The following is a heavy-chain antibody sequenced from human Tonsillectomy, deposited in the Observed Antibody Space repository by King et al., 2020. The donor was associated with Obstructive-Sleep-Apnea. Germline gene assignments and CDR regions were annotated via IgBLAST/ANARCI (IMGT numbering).Heavy chain of an antibody. CDR2: INHSGST. J-gene: IGHJ4*02. Sequence: VQLQQWGAGLLKPSETLSLTCAVYGGSFSGYYWSWIRQPPGKGLDWIGEINHSGSTNYNPSLKIRVTISVDTAKNQFSLKLSSVTAADTAVYYCAGDYDSSGYGFDYWGQGTLVTVSS. CDR3: AGDYDSSGYGFDY. D-gene: IGHD3-22*01. V-gene: IGHV4-34*01. CDR1: GGSFSGYY.